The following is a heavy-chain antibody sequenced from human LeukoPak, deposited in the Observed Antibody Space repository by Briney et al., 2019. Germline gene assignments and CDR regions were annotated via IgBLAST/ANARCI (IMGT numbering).Heavy chain of an antibody. CDR2: ISDSSSYI. CDR3: ARDSRTGTTSFDY. Sequence: GGSLRLSCAASGFTFSSYSMNWVRQAPGKGLEWVSSISDSSSYIYYADSVKGRFTISRDNAKNSLYLQMNSLRAEDTAVYYCARDSRTGTTSFDYWGQGTLVTVSS. CDR1: GFTFSSYS. V-gene: IGHV3-21*01. J-gene: IGHJ4*02. D-gene: IGHD1-7*01.